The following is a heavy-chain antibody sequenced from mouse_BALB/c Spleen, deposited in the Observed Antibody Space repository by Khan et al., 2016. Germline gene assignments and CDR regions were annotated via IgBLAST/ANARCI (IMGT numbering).Heavy chain of an antibody. Sequence: EVQLQESGGGLVQPGGSLRLSCATSGFTFTDYYMSWVRQPPGKALEWLGFIRNKANGYTTEYSASVKGRFTISRDNSQSILYLQMNTLRAEDSATYYCARGRYDGFDYWGQGTTLTVSS. CDR1: GFTFTDYY. D-gene: IGHD2-14*01. J-gene: IGHJ2*01. V-gene: IGHV7-3*02. CDR2: IRNKANGYTT. CDR3: ARGRYDGFDY.